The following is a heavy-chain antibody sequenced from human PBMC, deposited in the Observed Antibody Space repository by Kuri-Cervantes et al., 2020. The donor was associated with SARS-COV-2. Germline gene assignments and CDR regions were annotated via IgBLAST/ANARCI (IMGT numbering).Heavy chain of an antibody. CDR3: ARDPGGTMIYYYYYYGMDV. CDR1: GFTFSSYS. J-gene: IGHJ6*02. V-gene: IGHV3-48*04. D-gene: IGHD2-15*01. Sequence: GESLKISCAASGFTFSSYSMNWVRQAPGKGLEWVSYISSSSSTIYYADSVKGRFTISRDNAKNSLYLQMNSLRAEDTAVYYCARDPGGTMIYYYYYYGMDVWGQGTTVTVSS. CDR2: ISSSSSTI.